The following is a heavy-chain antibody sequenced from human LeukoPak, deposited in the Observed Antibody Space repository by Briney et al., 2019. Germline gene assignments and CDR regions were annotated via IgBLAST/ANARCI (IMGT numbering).Heavy chain of an antibody. D-gene: IGHD3-10*01. J-gene: IGHJ4*02. CDR3: ASNFAARFGEADY. Sequence: FQGRVTMTRDTSISTAYMELSRLRSDDTAVYYCASNFAARFGEADYWGQGTLVTVSS. V-gene: IGHV1-2*02.